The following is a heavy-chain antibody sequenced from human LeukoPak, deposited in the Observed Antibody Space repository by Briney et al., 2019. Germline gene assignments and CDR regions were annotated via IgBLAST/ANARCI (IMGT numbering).Heavy chain of an antibody. Sequence: GGSLRLSCAASGFTFSNYGMNWVRQAPGKGLEWVSYISSSGSTIYYADSVKGRFTISRDNAKNSLYLQMNSLRAEDTAVYYCARGGYGDSLEPDLPDDYWGQGTLVTVSS. CDR3: ARGGYGDSLEPDLPDDY. CDR2: ISSSGSTI. CDR1: GFTFSNYG. V-gene: IGHV3-48*03. J-gene: IGHJ4*02. D-gene: IGHD4-17*01.